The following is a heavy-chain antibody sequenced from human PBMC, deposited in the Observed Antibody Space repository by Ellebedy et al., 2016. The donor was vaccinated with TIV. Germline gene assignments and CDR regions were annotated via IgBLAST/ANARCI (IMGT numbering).Heavy chain of an antibody. CDR1: GFTFSTYG. CDR2: IWYDGSSQ. J-gene: IGHJ4*02. Sequence: GGSLRLXXVASGFTFSTYGMHWVRQAPGKGLGWVALIWYDGSSQYYADSVKGRFTVSRDNSRNTLYLQMNSLRAEDTAVYYCAKYYYDSSGYMGSYFDYWGQGTLVTVSS. V-gene: IGHV3-33*06. CDR3: AKYYYDSSGYMGSYFDY. D-gene: IGHD3-22*01.